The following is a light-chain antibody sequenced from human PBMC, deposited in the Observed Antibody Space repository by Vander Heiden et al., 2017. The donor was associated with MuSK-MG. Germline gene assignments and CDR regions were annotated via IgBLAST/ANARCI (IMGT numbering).Light chain of an antibody. CDR1: QGIRSA. CDR3: QQFGNYPWT. V-gene: IGKV1D-13*01. J-gene: IGKJ1*01. Sequence: AIPFTQSPSSLAASVGYRVTITGWASQGIRSALAWYQQKPGKAPKLLVSGASTLQSGVPSRFSGSGSGTYFTLTISSLQPEDFATYYCQQFGNYPWTFGQGTKVEIK. CDR2: GAS.